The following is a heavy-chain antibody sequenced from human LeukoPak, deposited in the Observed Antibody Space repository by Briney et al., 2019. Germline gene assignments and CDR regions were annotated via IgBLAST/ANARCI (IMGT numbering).Heavy chain of an antibody. CDR3: ARDEDLYGGGFDL. V-gene: IGHV3-66*01. Sequence: GGSLRLSCAASGFTVSSNYMSWVRQAPGKGLEWVSVIYSGGSTYYADSVKGRFTISRDNSKNTVFLQMNSLRPADAAVYFCARDEDLYGGGFDLWGQGSLVIVSS. CDR1: GFTVSSNY. D-gene: IGHD4/OR15-4a*01. J-gene: IGHJ4*02. CDR2: IYSGGST.